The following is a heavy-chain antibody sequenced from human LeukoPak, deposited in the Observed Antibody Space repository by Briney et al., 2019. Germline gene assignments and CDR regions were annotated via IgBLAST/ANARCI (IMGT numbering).Heavy chain of an antibody. V-gene: IGHV3-74*01. J-gene: IGHJ4*02. CDR1: ASTFSLSW. D-gene: IGHD6-13*01. CDR3: ATDWYFTPDH. CDR2: ITSDGSLT. Sequence: GGSLRLSCTSSASTFSLSWMHWCRQAPGKGLVWVSRITSDGSLTSYADSVKGRFTISRDNDRKTLYLQMNSLRADDTAVYYCATDWYFTPDHWGQGTRVTVSS.